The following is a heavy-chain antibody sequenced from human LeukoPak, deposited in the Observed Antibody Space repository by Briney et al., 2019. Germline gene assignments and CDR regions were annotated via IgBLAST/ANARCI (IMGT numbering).Heavy chain of an antibody. V-gene: IGHV4-59*08. J-gene: IGHJ4*02. CDR1: GGSISSYY. CDR2: IYYSGST. CDR3: ARSGDSSGYYPTCFDY. Sequence: SETLSLTCSVSGGSISSYYWSWIRQPPGKGLEWIGYIYYSGSTNYNPSLKSRVTISVDTSKNQFSLKLSSVTAADTAVYYCARSGDSSGYYPTCFDYWGQGTLVTVSS. D-gene: IGHD3-22*01.